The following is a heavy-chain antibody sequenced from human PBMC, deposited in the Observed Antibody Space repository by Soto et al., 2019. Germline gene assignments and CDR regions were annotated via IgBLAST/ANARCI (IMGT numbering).Heavy chain of an antibody. CDR3: AKDSRLLWFGETTGDAFDI. Sequence: PGGSLRLSCAASGFTFSSYGMHWVRQAPGKGLEWVAVISYDGSNKYYADSVKGRFTISRDNSKNTLYLQMNSLRAEDTAVYYCAKDSRLLWFGETTGDAFDIWGQGTMVTVSS. CDR1: GFTFSSYG. J-gene: IGHJ3*02. D-gene: IGHD3-10*01. CDR2: ISYDGSNK. V-gene: IGHV3-30*18.